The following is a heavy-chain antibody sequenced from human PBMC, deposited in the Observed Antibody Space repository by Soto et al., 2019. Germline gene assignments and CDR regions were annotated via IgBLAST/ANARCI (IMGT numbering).Heavy chain of an antibody. D-gene: IGHD6-13*01. J-gene: IGHJ5*02. CDR1: GFSLSTSGVG. Sequence: QITLKESGPTLVKPTQTLTLTCTFSGFSLSTSGVGVGWIRQPPGKALEWLALIYWDDDKRYSPSLKSRLTIPKDTSKNQVVLTMTNMDPVDTATYYCAHQISWYGAFNWFDPWGQGTLVTVSS. CDR2: IYWDDDK. V-gene: IGHV2-5*02. CDR3: AHQISWYGAFNWFDP.